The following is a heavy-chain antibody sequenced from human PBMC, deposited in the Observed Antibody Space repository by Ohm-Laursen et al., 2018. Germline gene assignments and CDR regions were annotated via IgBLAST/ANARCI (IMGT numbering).Heavy chain of an antibody. CDR2: INHSGST. D-gene: IGHD3-22*01. Sequence: GTLSLTCAVYGGSFSGHYWSWIRQPPGKGLEWIGEINHSGSTKYNPSLKSRVTISLDTSKNQFSLKLSSVAAADTAMYYCARVRSYYDISGYYFGVDYWGQGTLVTVSS. V-gene: IGHV4-34*01. J-gene: IGHJ4*02. CDR1: GGSFSGHY. CDR3: ARVRSYYDISGYYFGVDY.